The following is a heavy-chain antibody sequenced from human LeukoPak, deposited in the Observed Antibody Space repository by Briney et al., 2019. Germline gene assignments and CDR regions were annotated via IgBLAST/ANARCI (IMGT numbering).Heavy chain of an antibody. J-gene: IGHJ4*02. D-gene: IGHD6-19*01. CDR3: ARQGPVIGSGWYLYYFDY. CDR1: GYSFTSYW. CDR2: IYPGASDT. V-gene: IGHV5-51*01. Sequence: GESLQISCKGSGYSFTSYWIGWVRQMPGKGLEWMGIIYPGASDTRYSPSFQGQVTISADKSISTAYLQWSSLKASDTAMYYCARQGPVIGSGWYLYYFDYWGQGTLVTVSS.